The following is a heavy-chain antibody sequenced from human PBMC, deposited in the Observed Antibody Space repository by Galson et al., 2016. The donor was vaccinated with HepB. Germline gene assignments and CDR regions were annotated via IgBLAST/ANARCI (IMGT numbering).Heavy chain of an antibody. V-gene: IGHV1-69*06. J-gene: IGHJ3*01. D-gene: IGHD3-3*01. Sequence: SVKVSCKASGGTFTNDALSWVRQAPGQGLEWVGGFSPIFGTTNYAQKFQGRVTVAADTSADTDYMELSSLRSEDTAVYYCASGMGYYTVDAIDLWGQGTMVTVSS. CDR2: FSPIFGTT. CDR3: ASGMGYYTVDAIDL. CDR1: GGTFTNDA.